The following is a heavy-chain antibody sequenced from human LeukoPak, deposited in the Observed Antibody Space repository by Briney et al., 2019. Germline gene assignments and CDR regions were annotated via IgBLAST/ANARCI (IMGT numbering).Heavy chain of an antibody. Sequence: GASVKVSCKVSGYTLTELSMHWVRQAPGKGLEWMGGFDPEDGETIYAQKFQGRVTMTEDTSTDTAYMELSSLRSEDMAVYYCATLVGIAAAGRNWFDPWGQGTLVTVSS. V-gene: IGHV1-24*01. CDR2: FDPEDGET. D-gene: IGHD6-13*01. CDR1: GYTLTELS. J-gene: IGHJ5*02. CDR3: ATLVGIAAAGRNWFDP.